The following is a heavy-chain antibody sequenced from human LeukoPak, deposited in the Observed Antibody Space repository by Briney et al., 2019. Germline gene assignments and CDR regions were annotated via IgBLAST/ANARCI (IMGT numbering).Heavy chain of an antibody. D-gene: IGHD3-16*02. CDR1: GFTFCGYW. J-gene: IGHJ4*02. V-gene: IGHV3-74*01. CDR3: ARGRIGSSYHYFDY. Sequence: GGSLRLSCVASGFTFCGYWMHWVRQPPGKGLVWVSRINSDGTSTTYADSVKGRFTITRDNAKNTLYLQMNSLRAEDTAVYYCARGRIGSSYHYFDYGGQGAVVTVSS. CDR2: INSDGTST.